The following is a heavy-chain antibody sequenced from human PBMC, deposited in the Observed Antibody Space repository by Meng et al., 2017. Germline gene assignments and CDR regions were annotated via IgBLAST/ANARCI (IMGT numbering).Heavy chain of an antibody. CDR1: GFTFSNSA. CDR3: AKEEVPNDY. J-gene: IGHJ4*02. V-gene: IGHV3-23*01. D-gene: IGHD1-1*01. Sequence: GESLKISCAASGFTFSNSAMSWVRQAPGKGLEWVSGISISGGITYYADSVKGRFTISRDNSKNTVYLQMNSLRAEDTAIYYCAKEEVPNDYWGQGTLVTVS. CDR2: ISISGGIT.